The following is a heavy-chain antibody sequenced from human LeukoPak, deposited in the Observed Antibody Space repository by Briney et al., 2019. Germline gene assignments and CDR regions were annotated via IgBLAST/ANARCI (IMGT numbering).Heavy chain of an antibody. CDR2: IIPILGIA. CDR1: GGTFSSYT. J-gene: IGHJ4*02. V-gene: IGHV1-69*02. CDR3: ATLAVAGTARDY. D-gene: IGHD6-19*01. Sequence: GASXKVSCKASGGTFSSYTISWVRQAPGQGLEWMGRIIPILGIANYAQKFQGRVTITADKSTSTAYMELSSLRSEDTAVYYCATLAVAGTARDYWGQGTLVTVSS.